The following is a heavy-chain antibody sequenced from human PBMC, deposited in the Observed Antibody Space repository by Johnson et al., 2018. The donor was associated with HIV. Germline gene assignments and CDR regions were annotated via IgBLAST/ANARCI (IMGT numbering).Heavy chain of an antibody. D-gene: IGHD3-10*01. V-gene: IGHV3-30-3*01. CDR2: ISYDGSDK. Sequence: QVQLMESGGGVVQPGRSLRLSCAASGFTFSSYAINWVRQAPGKGLEWVAVISYDGSDKYYADSVKGRFTISRDNSKNTLYLQMNSLRAEDTAVYYCARDPGSITLVRGDAFDIWGQGTVVTISS. CDR3: ARDPGSITLVRGDAFDI. CDR1: GFTFSSYA. J-gene: IGHJ3*02.